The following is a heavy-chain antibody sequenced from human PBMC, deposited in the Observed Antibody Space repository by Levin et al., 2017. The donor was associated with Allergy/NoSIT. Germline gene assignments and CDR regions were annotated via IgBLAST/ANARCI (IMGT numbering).Heavy chain of an antibody. CDR3: ARGPGVWFGELFDY. CDR2: INPNSGGT. J-gene: IGHJ4*02. D-gene: IGHD3-10*01. Sequence: ASVKVSCKASGYTFTGYYMHWVRQAPGQGLEWMGWINPNSGGTNYAQKFQGRVTMTRDTSISTAYMELSRLRSDDTAVYYCARGPGVWFGELFDYWGQGTLVTVSS. V-gene: IGHV1-2*02. CDR1: GYTFTGYY.